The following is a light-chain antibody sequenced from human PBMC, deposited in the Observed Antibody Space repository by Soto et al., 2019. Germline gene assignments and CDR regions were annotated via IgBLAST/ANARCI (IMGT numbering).Light chain of an antibody. J-gene: IGKJ4*01. Sequence: IQMTQSPSSLSASVGDRITITCRASESVGNWLAWYQQKPGKAPKLLIYAASTLQSGVPLRFSGSRSGTVFSLTVSYLQPEDFATYYCQQANSFPLTFGGGTKVDIK. CDR1: ESVGNW. CDR2: AAS. CDR3: QQANSFPLT. V-gene: IGKV1D-12*01.